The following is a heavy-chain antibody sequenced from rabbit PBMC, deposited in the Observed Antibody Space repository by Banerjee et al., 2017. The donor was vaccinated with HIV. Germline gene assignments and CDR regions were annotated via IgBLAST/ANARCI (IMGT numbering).Heavy chain of an antibody. CDR1: GFSFSSSYY. V-gene: IGHV1S40*01. J-gene: IGHJ4*01. Sequence: QQLVESGGGLVKPGASLTLTCKASGFSFSSSYYMCWVRQAPGKGLELIACIYDASGSTWYASWVDGRFTISKTSSTTVTLQVTSLTAADTATYFCARGYGGYGYGSYFNLWGPGTLVTVS. D-gene: IGHD6-1*01. CDR3: ARGYGGYGYGSYFNL. CDR2: IYDASGST.